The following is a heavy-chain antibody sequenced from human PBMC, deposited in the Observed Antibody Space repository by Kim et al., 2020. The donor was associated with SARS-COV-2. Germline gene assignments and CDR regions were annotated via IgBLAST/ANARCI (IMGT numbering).Heavy chain of an antibody. J-gene: IGHJ6*02. CDR2: ISGDGGST. CDR1: GFTFDDYA. D-gene: IGHD2-8*01. Sequence: GGSLRLSCAASGFTFDDYAMHWVRQAPGKGLEWVSLISGDGGSTYYADSVKGRFTISRDNSKNSLYLQMNSLRTEDTALYYCAKDIGCTNGVCYNVYYYYGMDVWGQGTTVTVSS. CDR3: AKDIGCTNGVCYNVYYYYGMDV. V-gene: IGHV3-43*02.